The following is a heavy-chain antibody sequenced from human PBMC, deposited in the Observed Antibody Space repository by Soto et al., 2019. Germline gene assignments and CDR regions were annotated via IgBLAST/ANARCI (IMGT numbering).Heavy chain of an antibody. D-gene: IGHD1-20*01. V-gene: IGHV3-74*01. CDR2: IHSDGSST. CDR3: ARDNWNTV. CDR1: GFTFSNYW. J-gene: IGHJ3*01. Sequence: PGGSLRLSCAACGFTFSNYWMHWVRQAPGKGLVWVSRIHSDGSSTFYADSVKGRFTISRDNAKKMVYLQMNSLRAEDTAVYYCARDNWNTVWGQGTMVTVSS.